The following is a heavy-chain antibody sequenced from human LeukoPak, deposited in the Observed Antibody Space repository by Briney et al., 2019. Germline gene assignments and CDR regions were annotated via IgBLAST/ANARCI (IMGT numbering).Heavy chain of an antibody. CDR3: AREGSDGYDSSGYYHDFDY. Sequence: GGSLRLSSAASGFTFSDYYMSWIRQAPGKGLEWVSYISSSGSTIYYADSVKGRFTISRDNAKNSLYLQMNSLRAEDTAVYYCAREGSDGYDSSGYYHDFDYWGQGTLVTVSS. V-gene: IGHV3-11*01. J-gene: IGHJ4*02. D-gene: IGHD3-22*01. CDR1: GFTFSDYY. CDR2: ISSSGSTI.